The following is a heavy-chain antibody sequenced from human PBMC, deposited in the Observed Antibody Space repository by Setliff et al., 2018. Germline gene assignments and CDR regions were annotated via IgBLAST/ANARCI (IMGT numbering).Heavy chain of an antibody. D-gene: IGHD3-3*01. CDR3: ARDHRSPLYDFWSGYYYYYYMDV. V-gene: IGHV4-31*03. Sequence: PSETLSLTCTVSGGSISSSSYYWGWIRQPPGKGLEWIGYIYYSGSTYYNPSLKSRVTISVDTSKNQFSLKLSSVTAADTAVYYCARDHRSPLYDFWSGYYYYYYMDVWGKGTTVTVSS. CDR1: GGSISSSSYY. CDR2: IYYSGST. J-gene: IGHJ6*03.